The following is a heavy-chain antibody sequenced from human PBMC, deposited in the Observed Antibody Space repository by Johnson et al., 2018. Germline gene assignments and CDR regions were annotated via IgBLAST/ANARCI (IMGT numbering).Heavy chain of an antibody. CDR1: GSIFSGSV. CDR2: MSYDGYRK. CDR3: GREGYSSGRAGIFDI. D-gene: IGHD6-19*01. V-gene: IGHV3-30-3*01. J-gene: IGHJ3*02. Sequence: EQLLECGGGEVQPRRTRRLPCGASGSIFSGSVMHWVRQAPGKGLEGVALMSYDGYRKQYGDYVKDRFTISRDDSKNTLYLEMNSLRVEDTGVYYCGREGYSSGRAGIFDIWGQGTMVTVSS.